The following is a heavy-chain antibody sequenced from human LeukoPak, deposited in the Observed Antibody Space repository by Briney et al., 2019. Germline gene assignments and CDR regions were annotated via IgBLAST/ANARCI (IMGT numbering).Heavy chain of an antibody. CDR1: GGTFSSYA. J-gene: IGHJ4*02. CDR3: ARVREVGATTSFDY. D-gene: IGHD1-26*01. Sequence: ASVKVSCKASGGTFSSYAISWVRQAPGQGLEWMGWISAYNGNTNYAQKLRGRVTMTTDTSTSTAYMELRSLRSDDTAVYYCARVREVGATTSFDYWGQGTLVTVSS. CDR2: ISAYNGNT. V-gene: IGHV1-18*01.